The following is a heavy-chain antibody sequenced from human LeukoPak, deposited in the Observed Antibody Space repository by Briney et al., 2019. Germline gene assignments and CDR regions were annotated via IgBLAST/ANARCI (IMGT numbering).Heavy chain of an antibody. CDR3: VRGNPRLPRSTPDC. V-gene: IGHV3-30-3*01. CDR1: GFTFSSYA. D-gene: IGHD2-21*02. J-gene: IGHJ4*02. CDR2: ISYDGSNK. Sequence: GRSLRLSCAASGFTFSSYAMHWVRQAPGKGLEWVAVISYDGSNKYYADSVKGRFTISRDNSKNTLYLQMNSLRAEDTAVYYCVRGNPRLPRSTPDCWGQGTLVTVSS.